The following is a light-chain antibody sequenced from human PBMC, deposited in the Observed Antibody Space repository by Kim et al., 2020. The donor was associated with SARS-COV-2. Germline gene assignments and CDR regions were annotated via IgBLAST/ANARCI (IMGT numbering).Light chain of an antibody. V-gene: IGKV1-39*01. CDR1: QSISSY. J-gene: IGKJ4*01. Sequence: ASVGDRFTITCRASQSISSYLNWYQQKPGKAPTLLIYAASSLQSGVPSRFSGSGSGTDFTLPISSLQPEDFATYYCQQSYSTPLTFGGGTKVDI. CDR2: AAS. CDR3: QQSYSTPLT.